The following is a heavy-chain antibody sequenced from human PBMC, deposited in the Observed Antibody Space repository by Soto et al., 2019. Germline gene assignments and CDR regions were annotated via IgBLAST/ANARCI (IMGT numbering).Heavy chain of an antibody. CDR3: AXDKYCSGGSCRKNWFDP. V-gene: IGHV4-59*01. CDR2: IYDDGSA. J-gene: IGHJ5*02. D-gene: IGHD2-15*01. CDR1: GGSISGSY. Sequence: SETLSLTCSVSGGSISGSYWSWIRQPPGKGLEWLAYIYDDGSANYNPSLKSRATISLDMSKNQFSLKLTSVTAADTAVYYCAXDKYCSGGSCRKNWFDPWGQGTLVTVSS.